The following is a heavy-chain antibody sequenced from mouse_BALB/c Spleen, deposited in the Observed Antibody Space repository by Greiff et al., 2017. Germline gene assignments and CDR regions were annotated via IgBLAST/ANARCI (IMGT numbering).Heavy chain of an antibody. V-gene: IGHV10-1*02. J-gene: IGHJ1*01. CDR1: GFTFNTYA. CDR2: IRSKSNNYAT. D-gene: IGHD2-3*01. CDR3: ERQRGYDGYYVLGYFDV. Sequence: EVMLVESGGGLVQPKGSLKLSCAASGFTFNTYAMNWVRQAPGKGLEWVARIRSKSNNYATYYADSVKDRFTISRDDSQSMLYLQMNNLKTEDTAMYYCERQRGYDGYYVLGYFDVWGAGTTVSVS.